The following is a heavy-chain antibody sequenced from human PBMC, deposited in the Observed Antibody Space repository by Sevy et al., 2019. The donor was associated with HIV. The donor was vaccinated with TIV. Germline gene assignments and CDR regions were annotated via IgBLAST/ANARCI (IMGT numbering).Heavy chain of an antibody. D-gene: IGHD1-26*01. J-gene: IGHJ5*02. Sequence: SETLSLTCTVSGGSISSGAYYWSWIRQHPGKGLECIGYIYYSGSTYYNPSLKSRVTISVDTSKNQFSLSLSSVTAADTAVDYCARSKSGREGEYWFAPWGQGTLVTVSS. CDR2: IYYSGST. CDR3: ARSKSGREGEYWFAP. V-gene: IGHV4-31*03. CDR1: GGSISSGAYY.